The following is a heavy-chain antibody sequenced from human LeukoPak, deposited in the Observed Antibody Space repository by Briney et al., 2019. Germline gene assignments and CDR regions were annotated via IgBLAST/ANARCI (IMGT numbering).Heavy chain of an antibody. J-gene: IGHJ5*02. CDR1: GFTFSSYW. CDR2: IKQDGSEK. V-gene: IGHV3-7*01. Sequence: GGSLRLSCAASGFTFSSYWMSWVRQAPGKGLERVANIKQDGSEKYYVDSVKGRFTISRDNAKNSLYLQMNSLRAEDMAVYYCARGWFGESTPNWFDPWGQGTLVTVSS. D-gene: IGHD3-10*01. CDR3: ARGWFGESTPNWFDP.